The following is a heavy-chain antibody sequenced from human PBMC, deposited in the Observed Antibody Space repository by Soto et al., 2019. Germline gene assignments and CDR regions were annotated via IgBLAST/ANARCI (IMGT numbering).Heavy chain of an antibody. Sequence: ASVKVSCKASGGTFSSYAISWVRQAPGQGLEWMGGIIPIFGTANYAQKFQGRVTITADESTSTAYMELSSLRSEDTAVYYCARDRKYYYDSSGYPTTILGGYYYGMDVWGQGTTVTVSS. J-gene: IGHJ6*02. D-gene: IGHD3-22*01. CDR1: GGTFSSYA. CDR2: IIPIFGTA. CDR3: ARDRKYYYDSSGYPTTILGGYYYGMDV. V-gene: IGHV1-69*13.